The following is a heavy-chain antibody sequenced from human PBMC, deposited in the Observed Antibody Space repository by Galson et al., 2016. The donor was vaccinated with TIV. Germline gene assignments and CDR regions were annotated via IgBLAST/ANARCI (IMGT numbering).Heavy chain of an antibody. J-gene: IGHJ4*02. CDR2: INPAVGLT. D-gene: IGHD3-3*02. CDR1: GGTFNSYD. CDR3: SSASHLVPTVHHY. V-gene: IGHV1-69*04. Sequence: SVKVSCKASGGTFNSYDISWLRQVPGQGFEWMGRINPAVGLTKYAQRFQGRITITAAYMELSSLGSEDTAVYYCSSASHLVPTVHHYWGQGTLVTVSS.